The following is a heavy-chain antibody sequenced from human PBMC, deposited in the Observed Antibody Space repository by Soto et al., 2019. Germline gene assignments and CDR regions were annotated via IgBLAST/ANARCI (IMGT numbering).Heavy chain of an antibody. CDR2: IYYAWTT. D-gene: IGHD3-22*01. CDR3: ERLGAYYQAMDS. Sequence: SETLSLTCTVSNGSISPNYWSWTRQPPGKGLEWIGYIYYAWTTTYNPSLQSRVSISVDTSKNEVSLKLTSVTAADTAVYFCERLGAYYQAMDSWGQGTLVTVSS. J-gene: IGHJ1*01. V-gene: IGHV4-59*08. CDR1: NGSISPNY.